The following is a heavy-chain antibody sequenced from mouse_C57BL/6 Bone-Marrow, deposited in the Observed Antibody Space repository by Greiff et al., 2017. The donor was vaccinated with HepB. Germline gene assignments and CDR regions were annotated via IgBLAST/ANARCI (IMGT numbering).Heavy chain of an antibody. D-gene: IGHD1-1*01. Sequence: EVQLQQSGPVLVKPGASVKMSCKASGYTFTDYYMNWVKQSHGKSLEWIGVINPYNGGTSYNQKFKGKATLTVDKSSSTAYMELNSLTSEDSAVYYCARREIYYYGSRDFDVWGTGTTVTVSS. CDR2: INPYNGGT. CDR1: GYTFTDYY. CDR3: ARREIYYYGSRDFDV. V-gene: IGHV1-19*01. J-gene: IGHJ1*03.